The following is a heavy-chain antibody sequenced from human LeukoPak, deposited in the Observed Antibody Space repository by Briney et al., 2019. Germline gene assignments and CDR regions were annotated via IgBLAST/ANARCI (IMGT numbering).Heavy chain of an antibody. Sequence: SGGSLRLSCAASGFTFSSYWMSWARQAPGKGLEWVANIKQDGSEKYYVDSVKGRFTISRDNAKNSLYLQMNSLRAEDTAVSYCARLSGGFDWRRWGQGTLVTVSS. D-gene: IGHD3-9*01. CDR2: IKQDGSEK. J-gene: IGHJ4*02. V-gene: IGHV3-7*01. CDR3: ARLSGGFDWRR. CDR1: GFTFSSYW.